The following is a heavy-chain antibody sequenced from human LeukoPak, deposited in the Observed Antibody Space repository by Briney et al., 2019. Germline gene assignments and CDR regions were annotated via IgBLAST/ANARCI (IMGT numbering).Heavy chain of an antibody. CDR3: ARDGQTRDKRSGVLRYFDWSPWGHNWFDP. J-gene: IGHJ5*02. CDR1: GYSFTSYW. D-gene: IGHD3-9*01. Sequence: GESLKISCKGSGYSFTSYWISWVRQAPGQGLEWMGWISAYNGNTNYAQKLQGRVTMTTDTSTSTAYMELRSLRSDDTAVYYCARDGQTRDKRSGVLRYFDWSPWGHNWFDPWGQGTLVTVSS. V-gene: IGHV1-18*04. CDR2: ISAYNGNT.